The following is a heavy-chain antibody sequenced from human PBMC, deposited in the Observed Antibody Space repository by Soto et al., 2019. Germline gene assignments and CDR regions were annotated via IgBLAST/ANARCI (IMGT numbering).Heavy chain of an antibody. CDR2: IKQDGSEK. Sequence: GGSLRLSCAASGFTFSSYWMSWVRQAPGKGLEWVANIKQDGSEKYYVDSVKGRFTISRDNAKNSLYLQMNSLRAEDTAVYYCARGTVAGTENFDYWGQGTLVTVSS. CDR1: GFTFSSYW. J-gene: IGHJ4*02. CDR3: ARGTVAGTENFDY. D-gene: IGHD6-19*01. V-gene: IGHV3-7*01.